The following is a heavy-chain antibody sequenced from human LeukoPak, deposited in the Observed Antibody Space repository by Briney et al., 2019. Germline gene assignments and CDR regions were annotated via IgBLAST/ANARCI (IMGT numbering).Heavy chain of an antibody. Sequence: GESLKISCKGSGYSFTSYWIGWVRQMPGKGLEWMAIMYPGDSDTRYSPSFQGQVTISADKSISTAYLQWSSLKASDTAMYYCARRGSTDRYYYGMDVWGQGTTVTVSS. J-gene: IGHJ6*02. CDR1: GYSFTSYW. V-gene: IGHV5-51*01. CDR3: ARRGSTDRYYYGMDV. CDR2: MYPGDSDT. D-gene: IGHD3-16*01.